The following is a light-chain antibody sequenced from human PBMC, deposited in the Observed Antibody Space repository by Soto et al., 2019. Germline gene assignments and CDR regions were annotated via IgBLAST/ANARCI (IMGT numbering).Light chain of an antibody. CDR2: AVS. CDR1: KSITSY. J-gene: IGKJ2*01. V-gene: IGKV1-39*01. CDR3: QQSYNTPYT. Sequence: DIQMTQSPSSLSASVGDRVTITCRASKSITSYLNWYQHKPGRAPMLLIYAVSNLQRGVPSRFSGSGSGTDFTLTISGLQPEDVGTYYCQQSYNTPYTFGQGTKLQIK.